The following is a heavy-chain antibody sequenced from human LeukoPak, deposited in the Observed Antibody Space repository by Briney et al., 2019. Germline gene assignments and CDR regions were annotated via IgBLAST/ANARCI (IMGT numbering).Heavy chain of an antibody. Sequence: GRSLRLSCAASGFAFSNYVMHWVRQAPGKGLEWVAVISYDGSNIYYADSVKGRFTISRDNSKNTLYLQMNSLSAGDTAVYYCAKDGPTVTIFGHFDYWGHGTLVTVSS. CDR1: GFAFSNYV. CDR3: AKDGPTVTIFGHFDY. V-gene: IGHV3-30*18. D-gene: IGHD4-17*01. J-gene: IGHJ4*01. CDR2: ISYDGSNI.